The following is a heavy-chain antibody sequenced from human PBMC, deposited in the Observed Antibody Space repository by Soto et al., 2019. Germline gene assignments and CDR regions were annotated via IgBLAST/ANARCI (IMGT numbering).Heavy chain of an antibody. D-gene: IGHD6-13*01. CDR3: ARNPSSSSWLYFDP. CDR2: ISGSGDST. Sequence: PGGSLRLSCAASGFTFSNYAMSWVRQAPGKGLEWVSAISGSGDSTYYADSVRGRFTISRDNSKNTLYLHMNALRAEDTSVYFCARNPSSSSWLYFDPWGQGTLVTVSS. J-gene: IGHJ5*02. CDR1: GFTFSNYA. V-gene: IGHV3-23*01.